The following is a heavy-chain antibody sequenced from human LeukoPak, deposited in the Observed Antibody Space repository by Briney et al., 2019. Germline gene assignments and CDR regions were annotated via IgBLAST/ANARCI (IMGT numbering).Heavy chain of an antibody. CDR2: ISGSGGST. CDR3: AKGLSYGALPITAFDY. D-gene: IGHD1-14*01. Sequence: PGGSLRLSCAASGFTFSSYAMSWVRQAPGKGLEWVSAISGSGGSTYYADSVKGRFTISRDNSKNTLYLQMNSLRAEDTAVYYCAKGLSYGALPITAFDYWGQGTLVTVSS. CDR1: GFTFSSYA. V-gene: IGHV3-23*01. J-gene: IGHJ4*02.